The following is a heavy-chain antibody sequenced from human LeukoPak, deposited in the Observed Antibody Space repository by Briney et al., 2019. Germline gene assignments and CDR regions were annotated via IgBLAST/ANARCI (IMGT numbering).Heavy chain of an antibody. Sequence: GGSLRLSCTTSGFTFGDYAMSWFRQAPGKGLEWVSSISSSSSYIYYADSVKGRFTISRDNAKNSLYLQMNSLRAEDTAVYYCARASSSGWFGWSDPWGQGTLVTVSS. CDR2: ISSSSSYI. V-gene: IGHV3-21*01. CDR3: ARASSSGWFGWSDP. D-gene: IGHD6-19*01. CDR1: GFTFGDYA. J-gene: IGHJ5*02.